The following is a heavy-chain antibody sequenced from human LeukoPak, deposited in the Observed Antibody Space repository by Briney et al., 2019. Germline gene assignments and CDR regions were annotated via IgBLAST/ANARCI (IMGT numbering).Heavy chain of an antibody. J-gene: IGHJ4*02. V-gene: IGHV4-59*12. D-gene: IGHD3-10*01. CDR3: ASPLTMVRGAVVY. CDR2: IYYSGST. CDR1: GGSISSYY. Sequence: SETLSLTCTVSGGSISSYYWSWIRQPPGKGLEWIGYIYYSGSTNYNPSLKSRVTISVDKSKNQFSLKLSSVTAADTAVYYCASPLTMVRGAVVYWGQGTLVTVSS.